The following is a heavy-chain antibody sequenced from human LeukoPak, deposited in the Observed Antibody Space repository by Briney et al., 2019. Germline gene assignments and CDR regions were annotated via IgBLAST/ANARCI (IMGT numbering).Heavy chain of an antibody. CDR3: ARDSRYSHSAGAFDI. CDR2: ISAYNGNK. J-gene: IGHJ3*02. CDR1: GYTFMAYG. D-gene: IGHD5-12*01. Sequence: ASVKVSCKTSGYTFMAYGISWVRQAPGQGLEWMAWISAYNGNKNFAQKLQGRVTMTTDSSTSTAYMELRSLRFDDTAVYYCARDSRYSHSAGAFDIWGQGTKVTVSS. V-gene: IGHV1-18*01.